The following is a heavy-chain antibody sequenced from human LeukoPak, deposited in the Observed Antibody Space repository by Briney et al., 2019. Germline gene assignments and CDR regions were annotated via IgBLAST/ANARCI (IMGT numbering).Heavy chain of an antibody. J-gene: IGHJ4*02. CDR1: GFTFSSYA. Sequence: HPGGSLRLSCAASGFTFSSYAMSWVRQAPGKGLEWVSAISDSGSSTYYADSVKGRFTISRDNTKNTLYLQMNSLRADDTSVYYCAKRDIQSSRWYDWGQGTLVTVSS. D-gene: IGHD6-13*01. V-gene: IGHV3-23*01. CDR2: ISDSGSST. CDR3: AKRDIQSSRWYD.